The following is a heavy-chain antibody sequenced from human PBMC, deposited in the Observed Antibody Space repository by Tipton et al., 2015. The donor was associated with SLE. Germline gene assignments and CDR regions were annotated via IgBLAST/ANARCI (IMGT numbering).Heavy chain of an antibody. CDR3: ARRMTAGSFDY. Sequence: LRLSCTVSGGSISSSSYYWGWIRQPPGKGLEWIGSIYYSGSTYYNPSLKSRVTISVDTSKNQFSLKLTSVTAADTAVYYCARRMTAGSFDYWGQGTLVTVSS. V-gene: IGHV4-39*01. D-gene: IGHD6-13*01. J-gene: IGHJ4*02. CDR1: GGSISSSSYY. CDR2: IYYSGST.